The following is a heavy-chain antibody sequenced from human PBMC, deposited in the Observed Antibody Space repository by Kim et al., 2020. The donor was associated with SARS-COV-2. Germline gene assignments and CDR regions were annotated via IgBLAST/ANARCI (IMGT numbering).Heavy chain of an antibody. J-gene: IGHJ4*02. CDR3: VRISSSWYAELDY. D-gene: IGHD6-13*01. Sequence: SETLSLTCTVSGGSISSSSYYWGWIRQPPGKGLEWIGSIYYSGSTYYNPSLKSRVTISVDTSKNQFSLKLSSVTAADTAVYYCVRISSSWYAELDYWGQGTLVTVSS. V-gene: IGHV4-39*07. CDR1: GGSISSSSYY. CDR2: IYYSGST.